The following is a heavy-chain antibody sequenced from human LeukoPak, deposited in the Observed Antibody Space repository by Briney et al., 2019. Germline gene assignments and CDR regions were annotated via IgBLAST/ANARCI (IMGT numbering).Heavy chain of an antibody. CDR2: IYYSGST. V-gene: IGHV4-39*01. CDR3: ARHISVAARHHAFDI. Sequence: SETVSLTCTVSGGSISSSSYYWGWIRQPPGKGLEWIGSIYYSGSTYHNPSLKSRVTISVDTSKNQFSLKLSSVTAADTAVYYCARHISVAARHHAFDIWSQGTMVTVSS. D-gene: IGHD6-6*01. CDR1: GGSISSSSYY. J-gene: IGHJ3*02.